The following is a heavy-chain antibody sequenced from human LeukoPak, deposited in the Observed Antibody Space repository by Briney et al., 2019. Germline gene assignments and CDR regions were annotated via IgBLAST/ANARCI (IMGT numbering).Heavy chain of an antibody. D-gene: IGHD3-22*01. Sequence: GGSLGLSCAASGFTFSSYAMSWVRQAPGKGLEWVSAISGSGGSTYFADSVKGRFTISRDNSKNTLYMQMNSLRAEDTAVYYCAVYYYDSSGLGWDYWGQGTLVTVSS. CDR3: AVYYYDSSGLGWDY. CDR2: ISGSGGST. CDR1: GFTFSSYA. V-gene: IGHV3-23*01. J-gene: IGHJ4*02.